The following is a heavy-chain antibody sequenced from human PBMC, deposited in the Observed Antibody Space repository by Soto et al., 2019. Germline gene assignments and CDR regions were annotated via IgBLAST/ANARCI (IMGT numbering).Heavy chain of an antibody. CDR2: ISGSGGST. J-gene: IGHJ4*02. CDR1: GFTFSSYA. Sequence: EVQLLESGGGLVQPGGSLRLSCAASGFTFSSYAMSWVRQAPGKGLEWVSAISGSGGSTYYADSVKGRFTISRDNSKNTLYLQMNSLGAEDTAVYYCAKDVIYGDYVFDYWGQGTLVTVSS. CDR3: AKDVIYGDYVFDY. D-gene: IGHD4-17*01. V-gene: IGHV3-23*01.